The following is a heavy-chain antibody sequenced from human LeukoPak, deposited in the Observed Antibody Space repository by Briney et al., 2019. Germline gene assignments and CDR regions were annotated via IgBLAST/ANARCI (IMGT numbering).Heavy chain of an antibody. Sequence: PGGSLRLSRAASGFTFSSYWMNWVRQAPGKGLEWVSYISSSDNTIYYADSVKGRFTISRDNARNSLYLQMNSLRAEDTAVYYCARNYGGNSYDAFDIWGQGTMVTVSS. CDR2: ISSSDNTI. J-gene: IGHJ3*02. CDR3: ARNYGGNSYDAFDI. V-gene: IGHV3-48*01. CDR1: GFTFSSYW. D-gene: IGHD4-23*01.